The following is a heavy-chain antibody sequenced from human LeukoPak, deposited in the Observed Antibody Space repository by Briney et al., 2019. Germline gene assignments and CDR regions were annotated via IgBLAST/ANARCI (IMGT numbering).Heavy chain of an antibody. D-gene: IGHD3-22*01. V-gene: IGHV4-39*01. CDR3: ARHDSSGAYGPLDS. Sequence: SETLSLTCTVSGGSISSGGYYWSWIRQPPGKGLEWIGSIYYSGSTYYNPSLRSRVTISVDTSKNQFSLKLTSVTAADTAVYYCARHDSSGAYGPLDSWGQGTLVTVSS. J-gene: IGHJ4*02. CDR2: IYYSGST. CDR1: GGSISSGGYY.